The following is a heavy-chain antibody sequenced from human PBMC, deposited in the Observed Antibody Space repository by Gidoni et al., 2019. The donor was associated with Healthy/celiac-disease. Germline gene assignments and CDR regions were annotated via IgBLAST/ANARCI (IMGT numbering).Heavy chain of an antibody. CDR3: AKDLLSIAARRSEKVGYYFDY. CDR2: ISGSGGRP. CDR1: GFTFSSYA. V-gene: IGHV3-23*01. Sequence: EVQLLESGGGLVQPGGSLRLSCAASGFTFSSYAMSWVRQAPGKGLEWCSDISGSGGRPYDADSVKGRFTISIDNSKNTLYLQMNSLRAEDTAVYYCAKDLLSIAARRSEKVGYYFDYWGQGTLVTVSS. D-gene: IGHD6-6*01. J-gene: IGHJ4*02.